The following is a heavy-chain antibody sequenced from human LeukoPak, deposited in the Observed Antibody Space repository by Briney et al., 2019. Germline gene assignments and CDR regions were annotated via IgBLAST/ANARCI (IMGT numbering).Heavy chain of an antibody. D-gene: IGHD6-13*01. Sequence: ASVKVSCKASGYTFTSYYMHWVRQAPGQGLEWMGIINPSGGSTSYAQKFQGRVSMARDPSTSTVYMELSSLRTEDTAVYYCARSGEAAAGTYYYYGMDVWGQGTTVTVSS. V-gene: IGHV1-46*01. J-gene: IGHJ6*02. CDR1: GYTFTSYY. CDR2: INPSGGST. CDR3: ARSGEAAAGTYYYYGMDV.